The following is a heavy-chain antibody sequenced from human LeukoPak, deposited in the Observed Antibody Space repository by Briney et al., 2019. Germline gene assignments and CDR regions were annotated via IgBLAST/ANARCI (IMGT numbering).Heavy chain of an antibody. D-gene: IGHD4-23*01. CDR3: ARDYGGNSVGESNYFDY. CDR2: ISSSSSYI. V-gene: IGHV3-21*01. J-gene: IGHJ4*02. Sequence: SGGSLRLSCAASGFTFSSYSMNWVRQAPGKGLEWVSSISSSSSYIYYADSVKGRFTISRDNAKNSLYLQMNSLRAEDTAVHYCARDYGGNSVGESNYFDYWGQGTLITVSS. CDR1: GFTFSSYS.